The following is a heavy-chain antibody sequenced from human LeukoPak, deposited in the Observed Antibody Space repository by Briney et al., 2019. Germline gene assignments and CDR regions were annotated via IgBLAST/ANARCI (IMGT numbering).Heavy chain of an antibody. CDR3: ARDPNVDTAMVTAN. J-gene: IGHJ4*02. CDR1: GFIFSNYW. D-gene: IGHD5-18*01. Sequence: AGGSLRLSCAASGFIFSNYWMTWVRQAPGKGLEWVANIKQDGSERYYVDSVKGRFTISRDNAKNSLYLQMNSLRAEDTAVYYCARDPNVDTAMVTANWGQGTLVTVSS. CDR2: IKQDGSER. V-gene: IGHV3-7*01.